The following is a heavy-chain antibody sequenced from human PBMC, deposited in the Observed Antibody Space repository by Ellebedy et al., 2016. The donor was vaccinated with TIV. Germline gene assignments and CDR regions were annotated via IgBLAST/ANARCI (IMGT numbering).Heavy chain of an antibody. CDR1: GFTFSSYA. D-gene: IGHD5-24*01. V-gene: IGHV3-30-3*01. CDR2: ISYDGSNK. Sequence: GESLKISXAASGFTFSSYAVHWVRQAPGKGLEWVAVISYDGSNKYYADSVKGRFTISRDNSKNTLYLQMNSLRAEDTAVYYCARDWGDGYNPGYWGQGTLVTVSS. CDR3: ARDWGDGYNPGY. J-gene: IGHJ4*02.